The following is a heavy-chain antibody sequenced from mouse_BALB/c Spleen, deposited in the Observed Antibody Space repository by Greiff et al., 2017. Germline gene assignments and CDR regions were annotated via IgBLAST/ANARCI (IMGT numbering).Heavy chain of an antibody. D-gene: IGHD2-2*01. J-gene: IGHJ3*01. CDR1: GDSITSGY. CDR3: ARYMGYDRAWFAY. CDR2: ISYSGST. Sequence: EVKLLESGPSLVKPSQTLSLTCSVTGDSITSGYWNWIRKFPGNKLEYMGYISYSGSTYYNPSLKSRISITRDTSKNQYYLQLNSVTTEDTATYYCARYMGYDRAWFAYWGQGTLVTVSA. V-gene: IGHV3-8*02.